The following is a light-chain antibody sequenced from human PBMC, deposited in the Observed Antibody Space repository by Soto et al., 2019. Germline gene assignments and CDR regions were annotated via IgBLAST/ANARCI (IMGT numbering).Light chain of an antibody. CDR3: QQRSNWPPLT. CDR2: DAS. J-gene: IGKJ4*01. V-gene: IGKV3-11*01. Sequence: IVLTQSPATLSLSPGERATLSCRASQNVSRFLAWYQRRPGQAPRLLIYDASKRASDIPARFSGSGSGTDFTLTISSLEPEDSAVYYCQQRSNWPPLTFGGGTKVEIK. CDR1: QNVSRF.